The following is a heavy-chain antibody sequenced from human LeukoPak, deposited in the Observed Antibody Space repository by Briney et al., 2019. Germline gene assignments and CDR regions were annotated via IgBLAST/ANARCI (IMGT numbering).Heavy chain of an antibody. D-gene: IGHD2-2*01. J-gene: IGHJ4*02. V-gene: IGHV3-21*01. CDR2: ISSSSSYI. CDR1: GFTFSSYA. CDR3: ARTTSQNIVVVPAAIFDY. Sequence: PGGSLRLSCAASGFTFSSYAMSWVRQAPGKGLEWVSSISSSSSYIYYADSVKGRLTISRDNAKNSLYLQMNSLRAEDTAVYYCARTTSQNIVVVPAAIFDYWGQGTLVTVSS.